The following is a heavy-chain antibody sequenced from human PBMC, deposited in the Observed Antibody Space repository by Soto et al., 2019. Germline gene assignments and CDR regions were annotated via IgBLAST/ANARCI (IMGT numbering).Heavy chain of an antibody. V-gene: IGHV1-8*01. CDR1: GYTFSNYE. Sequence: QEQLVQSGAEVKKPGASVKVSCKASGYTFSNYETIWVRQATGQGLEWMGWMNPNSGDTVYAQKFQRSVTMTRYTSISTAYLEFSSLRSEDTAVYYCARGRGGYCSGGACYRFWDPWGQGTLFTVSS. CDR2: MNPNSGDT. D-gene: IGHD2-15*01. J-gene: IGHJ5*02. CDR3: ARGRGGYCSGGACYRFWDP.